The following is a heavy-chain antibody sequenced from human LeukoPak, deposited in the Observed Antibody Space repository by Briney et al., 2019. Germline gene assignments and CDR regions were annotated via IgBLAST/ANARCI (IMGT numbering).Heavy chain of an antibody. V-gene: IGHV3-9*01. J-gene: IGHJ3*02. D-gene: IGHD2-15*01. Sequence: SLRLSSAASGFTFDEYAMHWVRQVPGKGLEWVSGISWNSGKIDYADSVKGRFTISRDNAKNSLYLQMDSLRAEDTALYYCAKDTGRPTDAIKMEDNAFDIWGQGTMVTVSS. CDR2: ISWNSGKI. CDR3: AKDTGRPTDAIKMEDNAFDI. CDR1: GFTFDEYA.